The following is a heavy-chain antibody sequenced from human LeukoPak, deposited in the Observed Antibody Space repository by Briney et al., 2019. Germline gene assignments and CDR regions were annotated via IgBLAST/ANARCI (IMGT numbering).Heavy chain of an antibody. V-gene: IGHV3-21*01. D-gene: IGHD6-19*01. CDR1: GFTFSSYN. CDR3: ARDLKTGYSSGWYRNWFDP. CDR2: IDSSGYYK. Sequence: GGSLRLSCAASGFTFSSYNMNWVRQAPGKGLEWVSSIDSSGYYKYYSDSLRGRFTVSRDNAKNSLYQEMNSLRAEDTAVYYCARDLKTGYSSGWYRNWFDPWGQGTLVTVSS. J-gene: IGHJ5*02.